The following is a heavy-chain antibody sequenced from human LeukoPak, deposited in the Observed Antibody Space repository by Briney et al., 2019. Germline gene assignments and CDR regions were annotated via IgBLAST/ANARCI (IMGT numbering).Heavy chain of an antibody. CDR3: ARDRAGGDIVVVPAAYDY. CDR1: GSTFDDYG. J-gene: IGHJ4*02. Sequence: GGSLRLSCAASGSTFDDYGMGWVHQAPGKGLEWVSGINWNGGSTGYADSVQGRFTISRDNAKNSLYLQMNSLRAEDTALYYCARDRAGGDIVVVPAAYDYWGQGTLVTVSS. V-gene: IGHV3-20*04. CDR2: INWNGGST. D-gene: IGHD2-2*01.